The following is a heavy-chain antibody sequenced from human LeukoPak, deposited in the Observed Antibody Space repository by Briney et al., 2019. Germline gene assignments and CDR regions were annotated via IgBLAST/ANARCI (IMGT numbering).Heavy chain of an antibody. CDR2: IYYSGST. CDR1: GGSISSSSYY. V-gene: IGHV4-39*01. J-gene: IGHJ4*02. Sequence: KPSETLSLTCTVSGGSISSSSYYWGWIRQPPGKGLEWIGSIYYSGSTYYNPSLKSRVTISVDTSKNQFSLKLSSVTAADTAVYYCARYAVYSRIDYWGQGTLVTVSS. CDR3: ARYAVYSRIDY. D-gene: IGHD5-18*01.